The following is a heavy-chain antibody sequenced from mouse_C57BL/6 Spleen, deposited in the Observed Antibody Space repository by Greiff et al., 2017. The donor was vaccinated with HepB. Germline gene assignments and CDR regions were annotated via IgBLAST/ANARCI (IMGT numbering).Heavy chain of an antibody. CDR1: GYTFTSYW. V-gene: IGHV1-52*01. CDR2: IDPSDSET. D-gene: IGHD4-1*01. J-gene: IGHJ2*01. CDR3: ARNSNWDYFDY. Sequence: VQLQQPGAELVRPGSSVKLSCKASGYTFTSYWMHWVKQRPIQGLEWIGNIDPSDSETHYNQKFKGKATLTVDKSSSTAYMELRSLTSEDTAVYYCARNSNWDYFDYWGQGTTLTVSS.